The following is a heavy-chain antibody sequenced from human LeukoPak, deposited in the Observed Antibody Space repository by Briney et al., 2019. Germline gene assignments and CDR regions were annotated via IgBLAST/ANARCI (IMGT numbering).Heavy chain of an antibody. V-gene: IGHV4-39*02. D-gene: IGHD3-3*01. CDR2: IYYSGST. Sequence: PSETLSLTCTVSGDSISTRDYYWGWIRQPPGKELEWIGSIYYSGSTYYNPSLKSRVTISVDTSKNQFSLKLSSVTAADTAVYYCARDYDPSSNWFDPWGQGTLVTVSS. J-gene: IGHJ5*02. CDR1: GDSISTRDYY. CDR3: ARDYDPSSNWFDP.